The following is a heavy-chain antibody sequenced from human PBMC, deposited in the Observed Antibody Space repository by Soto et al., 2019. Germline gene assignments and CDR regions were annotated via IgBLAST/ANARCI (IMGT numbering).Heavy chain of an antibody. Sequence: SETLSLTCTVSGDSISSGDFYWSWIRQPPGKGPEWIGYVYHSGSTFFNPSLKSRLTISVDTTKTQFFLKVGSVTAADTAVYYCSRLTDYYDNSGSLRVFYFDYWGQGTPVTVS. D-gene: IGHD3-22*01. V-gene: IGHV4-30-4*08. J-gene: IGHJ4*02. CDR1: GDSISSGDFY. CDR2: VYHSGST. CDR3: SRLTDYYDNSGSLRVFYFDY.